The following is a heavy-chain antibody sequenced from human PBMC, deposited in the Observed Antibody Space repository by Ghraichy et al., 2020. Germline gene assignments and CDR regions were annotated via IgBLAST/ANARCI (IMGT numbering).Heavy chain of an antibody. CDR2: ISYDGSNK. V-gene: IGHV3-30*18. D-gene: IGHD1-26*01. Sequence: LNISCAASGFTFSSYGMYWVRQAPGKGLEWVAVISYDGSNKYYADSVKGRFTISRDNSKNTLYLQMNSLRAEDTAVYYCAKDCRYSGSYGIDYWGQGTLVTVSS. CDR1: GFTFSSYG. CDR3: AKDCRYSGSYGIDY. J-gene: IGHJ4*02.